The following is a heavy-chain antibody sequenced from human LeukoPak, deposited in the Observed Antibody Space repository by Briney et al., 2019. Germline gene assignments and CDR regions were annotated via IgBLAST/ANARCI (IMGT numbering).Heavy chain of an antibody. CDR3: ARDRIDYDSSGYGYWFDP. CDR1: GYTLTELS. J-gene: IGHJ5*02. CDR2: FDPEDGET. D-gene: IGHD3-22*01. V-gene: IGHV1-24*01. Sequence: ASVKVSCKVSGYTLTELSMHWVRQAPGKGLEWMGGFDPEDGETIYAQKFQGRVTMTEDTSTDTAYMELSSLRSEDTAVYYCARDRIDYDSSGYGYWFDPWGQGTLVTVSS.